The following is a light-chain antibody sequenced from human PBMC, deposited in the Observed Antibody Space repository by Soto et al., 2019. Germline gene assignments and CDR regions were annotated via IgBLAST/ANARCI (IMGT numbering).Light chain of an antibody. CDR2: EVS. J-gene: IGLJ7*01. CDR3: SSYTSSSTLV. CDR1: SSDVGSYNY. Sequence: QSALTQPASVSGSPGQSITISCTGTSSDVGSYNYVSWYQQHPGKAPKLMIYEVSNRPSGVSKRFSGSKSGNTASLTISGLQAEDEADYYCSSYTSSSTLVFGTGTQLTVL. V-gene: IGLV2-14*01.